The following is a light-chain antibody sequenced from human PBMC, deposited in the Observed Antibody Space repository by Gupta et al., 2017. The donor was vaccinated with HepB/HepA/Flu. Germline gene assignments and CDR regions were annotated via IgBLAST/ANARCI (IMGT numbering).Light chain of an antibody. Sequence: QSGLTQPPSASLAPGQRVAISCSGSSSNIGVDIVNWYQQFPGTAPTLLIYRNHQRPPGVPDRFSASTSGTSASLAISGLQHADEADYYCASFDARLGAWLFGGGTKLTVL. CDR1: SSNIGVDI. CDR2: RNH. V-gene: IGLV1-44*01. CDR3: ASFDARLGAWL. J-gene: IGLJ3*02.